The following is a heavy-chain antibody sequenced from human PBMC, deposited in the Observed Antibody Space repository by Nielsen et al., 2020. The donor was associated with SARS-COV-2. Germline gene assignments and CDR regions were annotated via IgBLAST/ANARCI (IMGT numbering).Heavy chain of an antibody. Sequence: GESLKISCSASGFTFSSYAMHWVRQAPGKGLEYVSAISSNGGSTYYADSVKGRFTISRDNSKNTLYLQMNSLRAEDTAVYYCARDQIYYFDYWGQGTLVTVSS. D-gene: IGHD2-15*01. J-gene: IGHJ4*02. CDR2: ISSNGGST. CDR1: GFTFSSYA. V-gene: IGHV3-64*04. CDR3: ARDQIYYFDY.